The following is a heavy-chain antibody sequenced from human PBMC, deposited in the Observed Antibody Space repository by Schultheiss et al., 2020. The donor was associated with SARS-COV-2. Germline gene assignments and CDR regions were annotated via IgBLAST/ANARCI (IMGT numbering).Heavy chain of an antibody. CDR1: GFSVRSSH. V-gene: IGHV3-53*01. CDR3: AAWARSNWFDY. Sequence: GESLKISCAVSGFSVRSSHMSWVRQAPGKGLEWVSVIYSGGNTYYADSVKGRFTLSRDNSNNTLDLQMNSLRAEDTAVYYCAAWARSNWFDYWGQGTLVTVSS. D-gene: IGHD6-13*01. CDR2: IYSGGNT. J-gene: IGHJ4*02.